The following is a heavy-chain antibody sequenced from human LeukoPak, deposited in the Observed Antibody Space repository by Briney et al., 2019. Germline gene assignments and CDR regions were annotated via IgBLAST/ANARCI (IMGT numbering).Heavy chain of an antibody. J-gene: IGHJ4*02. CDR1: GFTFSSYA. CDR2: ISYDGSNK. CDR3: ARAGDRSSSWYSHSALQYYCDY. V-gene: IGHV3-30*04. Sequence: GSLRLSCAAFGFTFSSYAMHWVRQAPGKGLGWVAVISYDGSNKYYADSVKGRFTISRDNFKNTLYLQMNSLRAEDTAVYSCARAGDRSSSWYSHSALQYYCDYWGQRTLVTVSS. D-gene: IGHD6-13*01.